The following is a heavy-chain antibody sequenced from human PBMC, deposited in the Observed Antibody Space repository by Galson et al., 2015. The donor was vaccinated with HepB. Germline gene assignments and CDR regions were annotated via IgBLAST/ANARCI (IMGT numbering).Heavy chain of an antibody. V-gene: IGHV7-4-1*02. J-gene: IGHJ5*02. D-gene: IGHD3-22*01. CDR3: ARVVYDSSGYYYPLYNWFDP. Sequence: SVKVSCKASGYTFTSYAMNWVRQAPGQGLEWMGWINTNTGNPTYAQGFTGRFVFSLDTSVSTAYLQISSLKAEDTAVYYCARVVYDSSGYYYPLYNWFDPWGQGTLVTVSS. CDR1: GYTFTSYA. CDR2: INTNTGNP.